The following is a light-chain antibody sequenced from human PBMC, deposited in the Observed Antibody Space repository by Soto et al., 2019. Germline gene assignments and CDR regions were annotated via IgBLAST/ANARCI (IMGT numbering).Light chain of an antibody. CDR3: QQYYNTPFT. V-gene: IGKV4-1*01. J-gene: IGKJ3*01. Sequence: DIVMNQSPDSLTVSLGERATINCKYSQSVFYGPNHKNDLAWYQQKPRQPPKLLIYWASTRESGVPDRFSGSGSGTDFTLTISSLQAEDVAVYYCQQYYNTPFTFGPGTKVDIK. CDR2: WAS. CDR1: QSVFYGPNHKND.